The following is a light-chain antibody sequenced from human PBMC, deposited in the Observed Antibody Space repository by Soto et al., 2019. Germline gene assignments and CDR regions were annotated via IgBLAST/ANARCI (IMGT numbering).Light chain of an antibody. Sequence: QSALTQPASVSGSPGQSITISCTGTSSDVGGSNYVSWYQQYPGKAPKLMIYEVSNQPSGVSNRFSGSKSGNTASLSISGLQAEDEADYYCSSYTNTNTYVFGTGTKSPS. J-gene: IGLJ1*01. CDR1: SSDVGGSNY. CDR2: EVS. CDR3: SSYTNTNTYV. V-gene: IGLV2-14*01.